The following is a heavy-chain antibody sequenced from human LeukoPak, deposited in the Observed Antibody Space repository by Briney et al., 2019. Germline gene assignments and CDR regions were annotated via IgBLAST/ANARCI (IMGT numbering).Heavy chain of an antibody. D-gene: IGHD3-9*01. Sequence: SETLSLTCAVYGGSFSGYYWSWIRQPPGKGLEWMGEINHSGSTNYNPPLKSRVTILVDTSKNQCSLKLSSVTAADTAVYYCARHGHKIVLRYFDWLSSRNWFDPWGQGTLVTVSA. CDR3: ARHGHKIVLRYFDWLSSRNWFDP. J-gene: IGHJ5*02. CDR2: INHSGST. CDR1: GGSFSGYY. V-gene: IGHV4-34*01.